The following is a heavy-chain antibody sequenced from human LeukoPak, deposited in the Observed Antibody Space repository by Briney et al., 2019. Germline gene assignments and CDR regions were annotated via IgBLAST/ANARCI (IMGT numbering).Heavy chain of an antibody. D-gene: IGHD6-13*01. CDR1: GFTFSSYS. Sequence: GGSLRLSCAASGFTFSSYSMNWVRQAPGKGLEWVSSISSSSYIYYADSVKGRFTISRDNAKNSLYLQMNSLRAEDTAVYYCARGVGAAACPVYWGQGTLVTVSS. V-gene: IGHV3-21*01. CDR2: ISSSSYI. CDR3: ARGVGAAACPVY. J-gene: IGHJ4*02.